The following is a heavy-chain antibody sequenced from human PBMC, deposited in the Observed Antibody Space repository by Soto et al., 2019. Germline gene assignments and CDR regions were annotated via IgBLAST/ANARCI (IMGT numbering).Heavy chain of an antibody. CDR2: IFYSGGT. CDR1: GGSILDSTYY. Sequence: QLLLQESGPGLVKPSETLSLTCTVSGGSILDSTYYWAWIRQSPGKGLEWIGTIFYSGGTFYTPSLXGXVXXSVDTSNNQFSLKLSSVTAADTAVYYCARQASGYYYGWFDPWGQGTLVTVSS. V-gene: IGHV4-39*01. CDR3: ARQASGYYYGWFDP. D-gene: IGHD3-22*01. J-gene: IGHJ5*02.